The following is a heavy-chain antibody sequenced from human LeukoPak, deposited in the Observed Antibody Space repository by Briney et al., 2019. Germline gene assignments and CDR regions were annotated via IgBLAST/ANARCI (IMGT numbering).Heavy chain of an antibody. J-gene: IGHJ4*02. V-gene: IGHV4-59*08. CDR2: IYYSGST. Sequence: PSETLSLTCTVSGGSISSYYWSWIRQPPGKGLEWIGYIYYSGSTNYNPSLKSRVTISVDTSKNQFSLRLTSVTAADTAVYYCARGAMIGGVAYVPGEWGQGTLVTVSS. D-gene: IGHD3-10*01. CDR1: GGSISSYY. CDR3: ARGAMIGGVAYVPGE.